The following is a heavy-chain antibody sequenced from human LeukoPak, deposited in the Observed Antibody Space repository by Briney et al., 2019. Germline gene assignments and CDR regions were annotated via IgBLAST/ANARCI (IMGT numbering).Heavy chain of an antibody. D-gene: IGHD3-10*01. CDR3: ARGKYYYGSGSISNYYYYYGMDV. V-gene: IGHV1-69*13. Sequence: GASVKVSCKASGGTFSSYAISWVRQAPGQGLEWMGGIIPIFGTANYAQKFQGRVTITADESTSTAYMELSSLRSEDTAVYYCARGKYYYGSGSISNYYYYYGMDVWGQGTTVTVSS. CDR1: GGTFSSYA. CDR2: IIPIFGTA. J-gene: IGHJ6*02.